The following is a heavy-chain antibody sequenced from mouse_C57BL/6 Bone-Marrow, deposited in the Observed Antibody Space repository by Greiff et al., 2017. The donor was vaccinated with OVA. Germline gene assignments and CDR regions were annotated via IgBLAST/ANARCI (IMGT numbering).Heavy chain of an antibody. CDR1: GFSLTSYA. J-gene: IGHJ1*03. D-gene: IGHD1-1*01. CDR3: ARSDYYGSSPGYFDV. CDR2: IWTGGGT. Sequence: QVQLQQSGPGLVAPSQSLSITCTVSGFSLTSYAISWVRQPPGKGLEWLGVIWTGGGTNYNSALKSRLSISKDNSKSQVFLKMNSLQTDDTARYYCARSDYYGSSPGYFDVWGTGTAVTVSS. V-gene: IGHV2-9-1*01.